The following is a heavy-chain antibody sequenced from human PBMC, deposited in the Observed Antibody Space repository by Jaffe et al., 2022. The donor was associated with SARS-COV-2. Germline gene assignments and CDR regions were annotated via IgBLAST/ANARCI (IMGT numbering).Heavy chain of an antibody. J-gene: IGHJ6*03. V-gene: IGHV4-34*01. CDR1: GGSFSGYY. CDR2: INHSGST. Sequence: QVQLQQWGAGLLKPSETLSLTCAVYGGSFSGYYWSWIRQPPGKGLEWIGEINHSGSTNYNPSLKSRVTISVDTSKNQFSLKLSSVTAADTAVYYCARGDGDSRSFYMDVWGKGTTVTVSS. CDR3: ARGDGDSRSFYMDV. D-gene: IGHD4-17*01.